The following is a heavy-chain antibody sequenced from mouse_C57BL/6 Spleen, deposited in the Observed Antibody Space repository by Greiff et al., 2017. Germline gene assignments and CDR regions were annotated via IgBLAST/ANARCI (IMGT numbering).Heavy chain of an antibody. D-gene: IGHD2-1*01. V-gene: IGHV1-64*01. CDR1: GYTFTSYW. CDR2: IHPNSGST. CDR3: ARKGPIYYGNYVDAMDY. J-gene: IGHJ4*01. Sequence: VQLQQPGAELVKPGASVKLSCKASGYTFTSYWMHWVKQRPGQGLEWIGMIHPNSGSTNYNEKFKSKATLTVDKSSSTAYMQLSSLTSEDSAFYYCARKGPIYYGNYVDAMDYWGVGNSVTVSS.